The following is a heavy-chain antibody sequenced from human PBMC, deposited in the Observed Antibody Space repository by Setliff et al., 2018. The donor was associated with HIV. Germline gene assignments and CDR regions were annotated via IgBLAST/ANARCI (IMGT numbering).Heavy chain of an antibody. CDR3: ARDVGSDGYCFDH. CDR1: GYTFRDYG. D-gene: IGHD2-21*01. V-gene: IGHV1-18*01. CDR2: ISDHNGRI. Sequence: ASVKVSCQASGYTFRDYGISWVRQAPGQGLEWMGWISDHNGRINYAQKFQGRVTMTTDRSTSTAYMELMSLRSDDTAVYYCARDVGSDGYCFDHWGQGTLVTVSS. J-gene: IGHJ4*02.